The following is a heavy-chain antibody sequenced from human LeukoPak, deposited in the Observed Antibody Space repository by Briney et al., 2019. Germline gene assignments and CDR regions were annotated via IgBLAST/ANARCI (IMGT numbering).Heavy chain of an antibody. CDR1: GFTFSSSA. CDR3: AERDDSSSWTAFDI. CDR2: ISGSGVST. Sequence: PGGSLRLSCAASGFTFSSSAMTWVRQAPGKGLEWVSSISGSGVSTYYADSVKGRFTISRDNSKNTVYLQMNSLRAEDTAVYYCAERDDSSSWTAFDIWGQGTMVTVSS. J-gene: IGHJ3*02. D-gene: IGHD6-13*01. V-gene: IGHV3-23*01.